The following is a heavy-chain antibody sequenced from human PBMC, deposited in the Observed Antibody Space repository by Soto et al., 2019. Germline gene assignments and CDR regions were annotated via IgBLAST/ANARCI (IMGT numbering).Heavy chain of an antibody. V-gene: IGHV4-34*01. CDR1: GGSFSGYY. CDR2: INHSGST. CDR3: ARVLLWFGELPLFRFDP. D-gene: IGHD3-10*01. J-gene: IGHJ5*02. Sequence: LSLTCAVYGGSFSGYYCSWIRQPPGKGLEWIGEINHSGSTNYNPSLKSRVTISVDTSKNQFSLKLSSVTAADTAVYYCARVLLWFGELPLFRFDPWGQGTLVTVSS.